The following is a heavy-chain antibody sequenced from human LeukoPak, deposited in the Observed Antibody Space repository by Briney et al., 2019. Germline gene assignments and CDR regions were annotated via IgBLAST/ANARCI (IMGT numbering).Heavy chain of an antibody. D-gene: IGHD2-15*01. CDR2: IYTSWST. CDR1: GGSISSYY. J-gene: IGHJ6*03. CDR3: ARGRYCSGGSCYSRIGYYYYYMDV. V-gene: IGHV4-4*07. Sequence: SETLSLTCTVSGGSISSYYWSWIRQPAGKGLEWIGRIYTSWSTNYNPSLKSRVTMSVDTSKNQFSLKLSSVTAADTAVYYCARGRYCSGGSCYSRIGYYYYYMDVWGKGTTVTVSS.